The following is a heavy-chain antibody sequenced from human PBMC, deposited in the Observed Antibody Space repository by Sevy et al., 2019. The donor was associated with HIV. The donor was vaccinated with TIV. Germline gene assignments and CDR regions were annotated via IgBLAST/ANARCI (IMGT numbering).Heavy chain of an antibody. V-gene: IGHV3-49*03. CDR1: GFTFGDYA. J-gene: IGHJ3*02. CDR2: IRSKAYGGTT. CDR3: TRAFLWDVLCSYAFDI. D-gene: IGHD3-10*02. Sequence: GESLKISCTASGFTFGDYAMSWFRQAPGKGLEWVGFIRSKAYGGTTEYAASVKGRFTISRDDSKSIAYLQMNSLKTEDTAVYYCTRAFLWDVLCSYAFDIWGQGTMVTVSS.